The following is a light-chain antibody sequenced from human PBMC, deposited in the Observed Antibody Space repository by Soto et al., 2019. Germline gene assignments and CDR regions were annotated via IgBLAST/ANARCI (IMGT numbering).Light chain of an antibody. Sequence: EIVLTQSPVTLSLSPGERATLSCRASQSVSSSYLAWYQQKPGQAPRLLIYGASSRATGIPDRFSGSGSGTDFTLTISRLEPQDFAVYSCQQYGRSPPWTFGQGTKVEIK. CDR3: QQYGRSPPWT. CDR1: QSVSSSY. J-gene: IGKJ1*01. V-gene: IGKV3-20*01. CDR2: GAS.